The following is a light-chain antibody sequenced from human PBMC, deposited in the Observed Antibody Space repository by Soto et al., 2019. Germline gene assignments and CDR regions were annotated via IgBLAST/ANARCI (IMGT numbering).Light chain of an antibody. CDR3: QQYNSYSCS. V-gene: IGKV1-5*01. J-gene: IGKJ4*01. CDR2: DAS. CDR1: QSISSW. Sequence: DIQMTQSPSTLSASVGDRVTITCRASQSISSWLAWYQQKPGKAPKLLICDASSLESGVPSRFSGSGSGTEFTLTISSLQPDDFATYYCQQYNSYSCSFGGGTKVEIK.